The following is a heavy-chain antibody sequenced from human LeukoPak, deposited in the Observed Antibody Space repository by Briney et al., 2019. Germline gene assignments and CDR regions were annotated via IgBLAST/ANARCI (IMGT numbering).Heavy chain of an antibody. D-gene: IGHD3-10*01. J-gene: IGHJ5*02. CDR2: IWYDGSHQ. CDR3: ARDLGLRYGSGTYRFDP. V-gene: IGHV3-33*08. CDR1: GFSFSTYG. Sequence: GRSLRLSCAAYGFSFSTYGMHWVRQAPGKGLESVAVIWYDGSHQYYADSVKGQVTISRDMSNNTLYLQMNNLRVDDTALYYCARDLGLRYGSGTYRFDPWGQGTQVIVSS.